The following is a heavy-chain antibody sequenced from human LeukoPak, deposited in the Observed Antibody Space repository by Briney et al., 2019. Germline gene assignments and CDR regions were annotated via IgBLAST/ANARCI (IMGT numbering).Heavy chain of an antibody. V-gene: IGHV4-61*02. D-gene: IGHD6-19*01. CDR3: ARDLGYSSGW. J-gene: IGHJ4*02. CDR2: IYTSGST. CDR1: GGSISSSSYY. Sequence: SETLSLTCTVSGGSISSSSYYWGWIRQPAGKGLEWIGRIYTSGSTNYNPSLKSRVTMSVDTSKNQFSLKLSSVTAADTAVYYCARDLGYSSGWWGQGTLVTVSS.